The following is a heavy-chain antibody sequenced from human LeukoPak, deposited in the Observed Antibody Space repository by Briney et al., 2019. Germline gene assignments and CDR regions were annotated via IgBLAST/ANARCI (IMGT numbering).Heavy chain of an antibody. CDR3: ARDRFSPYSSSWAEGYYYMDV. D-gene: IGHD6-13*01. Sequence: SETLSLTCTVSGGSISSGSYYWSWIRQPAGKGLEWIGRIYTSGSTNYNPSLKSRVTISVDTSKNQFSLKLSSVTAADTAVYYCARDRFSPYSSSWAEGYYYMDVWGKGTTVTISS. J-gene: IGHJ6*03. CDR1: GGSISSGSYY. CDR2: IYTSGST. V-gene: IGHV4-61*02.